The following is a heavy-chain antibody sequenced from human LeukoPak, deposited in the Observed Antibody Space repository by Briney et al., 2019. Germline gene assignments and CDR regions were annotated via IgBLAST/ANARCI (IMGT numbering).Heavy chain of an antibody. J-gene: IGHJ5*02. Sequence: SETLSLTCTVSGYSISSGYYWAWIRQPPGKGREWIGEINHSGSTNYNPSLKSRVTISVDTSKNQFSLKLSSVTAADTAVYYCANGGSGSHWFDPWGQGTLVTVSS. V-gene: IGHV4-38-2*02. CDR1: GYSISSGYY. D-gene: IGHD3-10*01. CDR3: ANGGSGSHWFDP. CDR2: INHSGST.